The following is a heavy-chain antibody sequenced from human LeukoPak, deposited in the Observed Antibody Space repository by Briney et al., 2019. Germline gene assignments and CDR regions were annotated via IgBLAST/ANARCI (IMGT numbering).Heavy chain of an antibody. CDR2: ISYDGGNK. CDR3: AKGDFGVVSYFDY. CDR1: GFTFSNYA. Sequence: GRSLRLSCAASGFTFSNYAMHWVRQAPGKGLEWVAVISYDGGNKYYADSVKGRFTISRDNSKNTLYLQMNSLRAEDTAVYYCAKGDFGVVSYFDYWGQGTLVTVSS. D-gene: IGHD3-3*01. J-gene: IGHJ4*02. V-gene: IGHV3-30-3*01.